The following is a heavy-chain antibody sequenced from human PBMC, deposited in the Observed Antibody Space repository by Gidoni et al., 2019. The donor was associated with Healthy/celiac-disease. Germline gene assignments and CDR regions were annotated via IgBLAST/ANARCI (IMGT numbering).Heavy chain of an antibody. V-gene: IGHV4-59*01. CDR1: GGPISRYH. Sequence: QVQLQESGPGMVKPSETLSLTCTVSGGPISRYHWSWIRPAPGKGLEWTGYNYHSGSTNYNPSLNSQVTISVDTSNNQFSLMLSSVTAADTAVYYCAREISITGTTMSGGMDVWGQGTTVTVSS. CDR2: NYHSGST. J-gene: IGHJ6*02. CDR3: AREISITGTTMSGGMDV. D-gene: IGHD1-20*01.